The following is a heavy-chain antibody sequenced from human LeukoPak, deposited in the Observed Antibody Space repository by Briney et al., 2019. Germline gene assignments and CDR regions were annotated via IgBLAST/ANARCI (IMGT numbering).Heavy chain of an antibody. J-gene: IGHJ6*03. Sequence: GGSLRLSCAASGFTFSNAWMSWVRQAPGKGLEWVGRIKSKTDGGTTDYAAPVKGRFTISRDDSKTTLYLQMNSLKTEDTAVYYCTTAPIVVPAAIGYYYMDVWGKGTTVTVSS. D-gene: IGHD2-2*02. V-gene: IGHV3-15*01. CDR3: TTAPIVVPAAIGYYYMDV. CDR2: IKSKTDGGTT. CDR1: GFTFSNAW.